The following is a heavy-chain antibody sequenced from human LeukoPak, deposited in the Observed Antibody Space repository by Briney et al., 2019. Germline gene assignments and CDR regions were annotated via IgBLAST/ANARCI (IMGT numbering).Heavy chain of an antibody. D-gene: IGHD3-10*01. V-gene: IGHV3-64D*06. CDR3: VKPCYGSGSPYYFDY. Sequence: PGGSLRLSCSASGFTFSSYAMHWVRQAPGKGLEYVSAISSNGGSTYYADSVKGRFTISRDNSKNTLYLQMSSLRAEDTAVYYCVKPCYGSGSPYYFDYWGQGTLVTVSS. CDR1: GFTFSSYA. J-gene: IGHJ4*02. CDR2: ISSNGGST.